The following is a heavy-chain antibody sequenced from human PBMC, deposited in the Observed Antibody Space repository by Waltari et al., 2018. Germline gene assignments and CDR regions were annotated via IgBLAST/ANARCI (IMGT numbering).Heavy chain of an antibody. V-gene: IGHV4-59*08. J-gene: IGHJ4*02. CDR1: GGSISSYY. D-gene: IGHD2-2*01. CDR3: ARRGCSSTSCYEDY. CDR2: IYYSGST. Sequence: QVQLQESGPGLVKPSETLSLTCTVSGGSISSYYWSWIRQPPRKGLDWIGYIYYSGSTNYNPSLKSRVTISVDTSKNQCSLKLSSVTAADTAVYYCARRGCSSTSCYEDYWGQGTLVTVSS.